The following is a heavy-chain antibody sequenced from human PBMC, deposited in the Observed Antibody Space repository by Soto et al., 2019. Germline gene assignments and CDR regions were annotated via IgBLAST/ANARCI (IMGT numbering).Heavy chain of an antibody. CDR2: ISNTTRTI. J-gene: IGHJ6*02. D-gene: IGHD1-1*01. V-gene: IGHV3-48*02. Sequence: AGGSLRLSCAGSGFDFSNYDMDWVRQAPGKGLEWISYISNTTRTIFYADSVKGRFTIPRDNARNSLFLQMNSLRDEDTAVYYCARDGSRGYDMDVWGQGTTVTVSS. CDR1: GFDFSNYD. CDR3: ARDGSRGYDMDV.